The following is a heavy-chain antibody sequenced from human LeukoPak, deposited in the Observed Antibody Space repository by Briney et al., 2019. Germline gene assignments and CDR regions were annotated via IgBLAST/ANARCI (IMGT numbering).Heavy chain of an antibody. CDR2: IYYSGST. V-gene: IGHV4-59*01. CDR3: ARAVAGLFAFDI. J-gene: IGHJ3*02. D-gene: IGHD6-19*01. Sequence: SETLSLTCTVSGGSISCYYWSWIRQPPGKGLEWIGYIYYSGSTNYNPSLKSRVTISVDTSKNQFSLKLSSVTAADTAVYYCARAVAGLFAFDIWGQGTMVTVSS. CDR1: GGSISCYY.